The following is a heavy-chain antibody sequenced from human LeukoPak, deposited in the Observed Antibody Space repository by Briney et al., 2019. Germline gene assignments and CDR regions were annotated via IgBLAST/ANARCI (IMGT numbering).Heavy chain of an antibody. V-gene: IGHV3-21*01. CDR2: ISSSSSYI. D-gene: IGHD2-15*01. Sequence: GGFLRLSCAASGFTFSSYSMNWVRQAPGKGLEWVSSISSSSSYIYYADSVKGRFTISRDNAKNSLYLQMNSLRAEDTAVYYCARVSGVSPGGAFDIWGQGTMVTVSS. CDR1: GFTFSSYS. CDR3: ARVSGVSPGGAFDI. J-gene: IGHJ3*02.